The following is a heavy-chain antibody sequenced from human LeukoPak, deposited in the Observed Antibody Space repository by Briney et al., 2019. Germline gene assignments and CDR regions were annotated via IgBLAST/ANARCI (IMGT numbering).Heavy chain of an antibody. D-gene: IGHD3-10*01. Sequence: GGSLRLSCAASGFTFDDYGMNWVRQAPGKGLEWVSSISSSSSYIYYADSVKGRFTISRDNAKNSLYLQMNSLRAEDTAVYYCAREIVWFGEFLDAFDIWGQGTMVTVSS. V-gene: IGHV3-21*01. CDR2: ISSSSSYI. CDR1: GFTFDDYG. CDR3: AREIVWFGEFLDAFDI. J-gene: IGHJ3*02.